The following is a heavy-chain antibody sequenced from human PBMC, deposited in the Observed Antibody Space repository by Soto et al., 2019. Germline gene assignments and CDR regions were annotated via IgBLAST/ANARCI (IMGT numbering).Heavy chain of an antibody. D-gene: IGHD2-8*01. CDR1: GFTFSSYG. J-gene: IGHJ6*02. CDR3: ASQPRYCTNGVCLPDHYYYGMDV. Sequence: QVQLVESGGGVVQPGRSLRLSCAASGFTFSSYGMHWVRQAPGKGLEWVAVIWYDGSNKYYADSVKGRFTISRDNSKNTLYLQMNSLRAEDTAVYYCASQPRYCTNGVCLPDHYYYGMDVWGQGTTVTVSS. CDR2: IWYDGSNK. V-gene: IGHV3-33*01.